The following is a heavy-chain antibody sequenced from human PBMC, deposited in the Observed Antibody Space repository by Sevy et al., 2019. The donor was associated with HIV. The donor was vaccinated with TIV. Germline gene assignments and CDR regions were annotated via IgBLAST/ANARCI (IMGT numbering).Heavy chain of an antibody. CDR2: IYSGGST. D-gene: IGHD2-21*02. J-gene: IGHJ4*02. V-gene: IGHV3-53*01. Sequence: GGSLRLSCAASGFTVSSNYMSWVRQAPGKGLEWVSVIYSGGSTYYADSVKGRLTIPRDNSKNTLYLQMNSLRAEDTTVYYCARSPDCCGDCYPLVYWGQGTLVTVSS. CDR1: GFTVSSNY. CDR3: ARSPDCCGDCYPLVY.